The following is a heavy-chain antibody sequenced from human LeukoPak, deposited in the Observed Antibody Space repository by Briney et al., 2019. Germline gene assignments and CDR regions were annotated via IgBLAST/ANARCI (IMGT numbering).Heavy chain of an antibody. Sequence: ASVKVSCKASGYTFTAYYMHWVRQAPGQGLQWMGWINPNSGATNYAQRFQGRATMTRDTSISTAYMELSRLKSDDTAVYYCARDQGSGWYTDLDSWGQGTLVTVSS. V-gene: IGHV1-2*02. CDR2: INPNSGAT. J-gene: IGHJ4*02. CDR3: ARDQGSGWYTDLDS. D-gene: IGHD6-19*01. CDR1: GYTFTAYY.